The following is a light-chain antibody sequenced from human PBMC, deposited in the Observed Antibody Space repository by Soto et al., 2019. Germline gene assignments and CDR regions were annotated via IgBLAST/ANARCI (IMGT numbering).Light chain of an antibody. CDR3: CSFAGSSNLYV. CDR1: TSDIVSYDL. V-gene: IGLV2-23*02. J-gene: IGLJ1*01. CDR2: EVS. Sequence: QSALTQPASVSGSPGQSITISCTGTTSDIVSYDLVSWYQHHPGKAPKLLIYEVSKRPSGVSDRFSGSKSGNTASLTISGLQTEDEADYYCCSFAGSSNLYVFGTGTKVTVL.